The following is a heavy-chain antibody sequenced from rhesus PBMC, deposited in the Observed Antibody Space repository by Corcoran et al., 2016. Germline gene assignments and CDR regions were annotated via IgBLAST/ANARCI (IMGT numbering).Heavy chain of an antibody. CDR2: INSGGGST. Sequence: EVQLVETGGGLVQPGGSLKLSCAASGFTFSSYGMSWVRQAPGKGIEWVSAINSGGGSTYYAESVKGRFTISRDNSKNTLSLQMNSLRAEDTAVYYCAKRGIAGTETHFDYWGQGVLVTVSS. CDR3: AKRGIAGTETHFDY. V-gene: IGHV3S5*01. J-gene: IGHJ4*01. D-gene: IGHD1-20*01. CDR1: GFTFSSYG.